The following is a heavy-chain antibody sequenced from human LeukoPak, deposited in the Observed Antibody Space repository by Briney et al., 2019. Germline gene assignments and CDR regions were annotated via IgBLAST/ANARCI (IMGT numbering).Heavy chain of an antibody. CDR1: GFTFSSYA. CDR2: ISGSGGST. CDR3: AKATYYYDSSGYYFLGY. D-gene: IGHD3-22*01. V-gene: IGHV3-23*01. J-gene: IGHJ4*02. Sequence: GGSLRLSCAASGFTFSSYAMSWVRQAPGKGLEWVSAISGSGGSTYYADSVKGRFTISRDNSKNTLYLQMNSLRAEDAAVSYCAKATYYYDSSGYYFLGYWGQGTLVTVSS.